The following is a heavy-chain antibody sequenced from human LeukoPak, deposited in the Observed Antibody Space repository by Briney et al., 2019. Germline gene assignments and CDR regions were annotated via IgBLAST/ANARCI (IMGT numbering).Heavy chain of an antibody. CDR1: GFTFSSYE. D-gene: IGHD1-26*01. V-gene: IGHV3-48*03. CDR2: ISSSGSTI. CDR3: SLVGTTSYYYYGMDV. Sequence: GGSLRLSCAASGFTFSSYEMNWVRQAPGKGLEWVSYISSSGSTIYYADSVKGRFTISRDNAKNSLYLQMNSLRAEDTAVYYCSLVGTTSYYYYGMDVWGQGTTVTVSS. J-gene: IGHJ6*02.